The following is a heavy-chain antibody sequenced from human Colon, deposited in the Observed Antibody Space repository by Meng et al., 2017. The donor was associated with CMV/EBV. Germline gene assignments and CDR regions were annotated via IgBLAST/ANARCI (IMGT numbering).Heavy chain of an antibody. CDR2: ISSSGSTI. V-gene: IGHV3-11*04. J-gene: IGHJ5*02. CDR3: ARELGYCSSTSCYTNWFDP. D-gene: IGHD2-2*02. Sequence: GESLKISCAASGFTFSDYYMSWIRQAPGKGLEWVSYISSSGSTIYYADSVKGRFTISRDNAKNSLYLQMNSLGAEDTAVYYCARELGYCSSTSCYTNWFDPWGQGTLVTVSS. CDR1: GFTFSDYY.